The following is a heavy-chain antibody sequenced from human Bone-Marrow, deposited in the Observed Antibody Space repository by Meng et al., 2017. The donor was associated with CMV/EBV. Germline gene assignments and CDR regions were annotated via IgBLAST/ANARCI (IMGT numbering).Heavy chain of an antibody. CDR1: GGSFSGYY. J-gene: IGHJ4*02. D-gene: IGHD6-19*01. CDR2: INHSGRT. CDR3: ARAQAVAGRFCVY. Sequence: QLPLQQWGAGLLKPSETLALTCAVYGGSFSGYYWSWIRQPPGKGLEWIGEINHSGRTNYNPSLKSRVTISVDTSKNQFSLKLSSVTAADTAVYYCARAQAVAGRFCVYWGQGTLVTVSS. V-gene: IGHV4-34*01.